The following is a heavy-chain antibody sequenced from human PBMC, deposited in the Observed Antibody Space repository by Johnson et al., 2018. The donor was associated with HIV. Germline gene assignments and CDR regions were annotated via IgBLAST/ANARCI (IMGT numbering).Heavy chain of an antibody. Sequence: QVPLVESGGGLVKPGGSLRLSCAVPGVIFSDYYMSWIRQAPGKGLEWVSYISGSGNSIYYADSVKGLFTISRDNAKNSLYLQMNSLRAEDTAVYYCARGDGYRRAFDMWGQGTVVTVSS. CDR1: GVIFSDYY. D-gene: IGHD1-1*01. CDR3: ARGDGYRRAFDM. CDR2: ISGSGNSI. J-gene: IGHJ3*02. V-gene: IGHV3-11*04.